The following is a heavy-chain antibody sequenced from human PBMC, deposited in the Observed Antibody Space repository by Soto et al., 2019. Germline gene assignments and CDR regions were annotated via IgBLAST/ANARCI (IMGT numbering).Heavy chain of an antibody. CDR2: INSNGVTT. V-gene: IGHV3-64D*08. Sequence: PGGSLRLSCAASGFTFSTYAMHWVRQAPGKGLEYVSAINSNGVTTYYADSVKGRFTISRDNSKNTLYLQMNSLRAEDTAIYYCAKPLQLWSPFDYWGQGTLVTVSS. D-gene: IGHD5-18*01. CDR3: AKPLQLWSPFDY. J-gene: IGHJ4*02. CDR1: GFTFSTYA.